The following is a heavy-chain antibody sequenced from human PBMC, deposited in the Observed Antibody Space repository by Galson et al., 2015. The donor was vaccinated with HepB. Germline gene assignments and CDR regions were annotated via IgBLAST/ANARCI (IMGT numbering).Heavy chain of an antibody. CDR3: ARLGDLSGYSSL. Sequence: SLRLSCAPSGFTFRGSPIHWVRPASGKGLVWVGRIRSKASSHAIAYTASLKGRFTISRDDSKNTAYLHMNSLKTEDTAVYYCARLGDLSGYSSLWGQGTLVTVSS. V-gene: IGHV3-73*01. D-gene: IGHD6-19*01. CDR1: GFTFRGSP. J-gene: IGHJ4*02. CDR2: IRSKASSHAI.